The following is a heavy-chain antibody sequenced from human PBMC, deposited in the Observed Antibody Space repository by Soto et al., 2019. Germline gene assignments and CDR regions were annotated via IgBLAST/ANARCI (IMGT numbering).Heavy chain of an antibody. J-gene: IGHJ4*02. Sequence: QVQLQESGPGLVKPSETLSLTCTVSGGSISSYYWSWIRQPPGKGLEWIGYIYYSGSTNYNPSLKRGVTISVDTSKNQFSLKLSSVTAADTAVYYCARHDFGWGHDYIWGRNNLFDYWGQGTLVTVSS. CDR3: ARHDFGWGHDYIWGRNNLFDY. D-gene: IGHD3-16*01. CDR2: IYYSGST. V-gene: IGHV4-59*08. CDR1: GGSISSYY.